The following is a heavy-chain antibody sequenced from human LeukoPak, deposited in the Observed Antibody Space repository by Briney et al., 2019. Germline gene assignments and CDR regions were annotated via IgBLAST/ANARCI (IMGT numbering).Heavy chain of an antibody. D-gene: IGHD3-22*01. CDR3: ARASSLYYYDTTGSPWAFDI. CDR1: GDSIRGSY. Sequence: SETLSLTCTVSGDSIRGSYWNWIRQPPGKGLEWIGYIYYSGSTKYNPSLKSRVTISVDTSKSQFSLKLSSVTAADTAVYYCARASSLYYYDTTGSPWAFDIWGQGTMVTVSS. CDR2: IYYSGST. V-gene: IGHV4-59*01. J-gene: IGHJ3*02.